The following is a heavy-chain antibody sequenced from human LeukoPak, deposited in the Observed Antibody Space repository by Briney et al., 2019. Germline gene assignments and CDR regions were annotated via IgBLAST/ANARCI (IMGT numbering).Heavy chain of an antibody. Sequence: PSETLSLTCTVSGGSISTSSYYWGWIRQPPGKGLECIGNIYYSGSTYYNPSLKSRVTISVDTSKNQFSLKLSSVTAADTAVYNCARDPRFSPFDNWGQGTLVTVSS. V-gene: IGHV4-39*07. CDR3: ARDPRFSPFDN. CDR1: GGSISTSSYY. CDR2: IYYSGST. J-gene: IGHJ4*02.